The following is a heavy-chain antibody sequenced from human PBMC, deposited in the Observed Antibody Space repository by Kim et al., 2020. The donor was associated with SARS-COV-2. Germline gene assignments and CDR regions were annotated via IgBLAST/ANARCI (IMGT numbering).Heavy chain of an antibody. V-gene: IGHV4-34*01. CDR2: INHSGST. CDR1: GGSFSGYY. J-gene: IGHJ4*02. D-gene: IGHD6-6*01. Sequence: SENLSLTCAVYGGSFSGYYWSWIRQPPGKGLEWIGEINHSGSTNYNPSLKSRVTISVDTSKNQFSLKLSSVTAADTAVYYCARGGPYSSSSLDYWGQGTLVTVSS. CDR3: ARGGPYSSSSLDY.